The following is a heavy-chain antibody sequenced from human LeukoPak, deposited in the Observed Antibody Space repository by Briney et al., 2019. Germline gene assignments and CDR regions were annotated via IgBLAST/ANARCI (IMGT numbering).Heavy chain of an antibody. D-gene: IGHD3-10*01. Sequence: PSETLSLTCTVSGGSISSYYWSWIRQPAGKGLEWIGRIYTSGSTSYNPSLKSRVTMSVDTSKNQFSLKLSSVTAADTAVYYCARGVPGVYYYYYYMDVWGKGTTVTISS. CDR3: ARGVPGVYYYYYYMDV. V-gene: IGHV4-4*07. CDR1: GGSISSYY. J-gene: IGHJ6*03. CDR2: IYTSGST.